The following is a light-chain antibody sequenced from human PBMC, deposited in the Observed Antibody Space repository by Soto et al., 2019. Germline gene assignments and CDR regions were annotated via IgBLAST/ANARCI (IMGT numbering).Light chain of an antibody. CDR2: AAS. CDR1: QSIRYY. CDR3: QQSYSTPQNT. V-gene: IGKV1-39*01. Sequence: DIPMTQSPSSLSASVGDRVTITCRASQSIRYYLNWYQQKPGKAPKLLIYAASSLQSGVPSRFSGSGSETDFTLTISSLQPEDLATYYWQQSYSTPQNTFGQGTKLEIK. J-gene: IGKJ2*01.